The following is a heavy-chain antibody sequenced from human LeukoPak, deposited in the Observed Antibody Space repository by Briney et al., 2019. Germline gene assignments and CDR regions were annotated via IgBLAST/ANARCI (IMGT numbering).Heavy chain of an antibody. CDR3: GRGPDVDGYIHAPFDS. Sequence: PGGSLRLSCAASGFTVSRYYMSWVRQAPGEGLEWVSLSYSGGSTYYADSVQGRFTISRDNSKHMLFLQMNSLRAADTAVYFSGRGPDVDGYIHAPFDSWGRGTLVTVSS. J-gene: IGHJ4*02. V-gene: IGHV3-53*01. D-gene: IGHD5-24*01. CDR2: SYSGGST. CDR1: GFTVSRYY.